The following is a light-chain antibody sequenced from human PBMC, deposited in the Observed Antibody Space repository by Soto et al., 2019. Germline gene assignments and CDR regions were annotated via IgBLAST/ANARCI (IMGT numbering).Light chain of an antibody. J-gene: IGLJ1*01. CDR2: EDN. V-gene: IGLV6-57*03. Sequence: NFMLTQPHSVSESPGKTVTISCTRSSGSIASNYVQWYQQRPGSAPTTVIYEDNQRPSGVPDRFSGSIDSSSNSASLTISGLKTEDEADYYCQSYDSSNYVFGIGTKVTVL. CDR3: QSYDSSNYV. CDR1: SGSIASNY.